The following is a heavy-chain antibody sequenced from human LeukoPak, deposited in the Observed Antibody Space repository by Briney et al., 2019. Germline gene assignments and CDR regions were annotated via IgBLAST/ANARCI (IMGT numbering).Heavy chain of an antibody. D-gene: IGHD3-10*01. CDR2: IKHDGSER. CDR1: GFTFYSYW. CDR3: AKGVRMVRGVIIPWFDP. J-gene: IGHJ5*02. Sequence: GGSLRLSCAASGFTFYSYWMSWVRQAPGKGLEWVANIKHDGSERYYGESVKGRFTISRDNAKNSLYLQMNSLRAEDTALYYCAKGVRMVRGVIIPWFDPWGQGTLVTVSS. V-gene: IGHV3-7*03.